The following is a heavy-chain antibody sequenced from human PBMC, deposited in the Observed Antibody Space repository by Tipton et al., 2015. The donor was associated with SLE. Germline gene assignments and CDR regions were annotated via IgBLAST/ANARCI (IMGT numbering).Heavy chain of an antibody. D-gene: IGHD2-8*02. CDR1: GLTFRSYA. V-gene: IGHV3-23*03. CDR3: ATQAHSTGAH. J-gene: IGHJ4*02. CDR2: IYSDDSSR. Sequence: GSLRLSCAASGLTFRSYAMSWVRQAPGKGLEWVSVIYSDDSSRYYADSVKGRFTVSRDNSKNTLYLQMNSLRAEDTAVYYCATQAHSTGAHWGQGTLVTVSS.